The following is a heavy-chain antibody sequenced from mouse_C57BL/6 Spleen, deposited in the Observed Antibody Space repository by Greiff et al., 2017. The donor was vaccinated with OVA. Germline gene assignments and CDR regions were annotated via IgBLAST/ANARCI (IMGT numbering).Heavy chain of an antibody. D-gene: IGHD1-1*01. V-gene: IGHV3-6*01. CDR3: ARDYYGSSSYWYFDV. J-gene: IGHJ1*03. CDR1: GYSIPSGYY. CDR2: ISYDGSN. Sequence: ESGPGLVKPSQSLSLTCSVTGYSIPSGYYWNWIRQFPGNKLEWMGYISYDGSNNYNPSLKNRISITRETSKNKFFLKLNSVTTEDTATDYCARDYYGSSSYWYFDVWGTGTTVTVSS.